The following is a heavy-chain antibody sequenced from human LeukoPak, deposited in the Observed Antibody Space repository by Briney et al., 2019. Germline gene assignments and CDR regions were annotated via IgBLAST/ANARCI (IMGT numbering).Heavy chain of an antibody. CDR1: GFTFSTYA. D-gene: IGHD3-22*01. Sequence: GGSLRLSCAASGFTFSTYAMNWVRQAPGKGLEWVSYISSSSSTIYYADSVKGRFTISRDNAKNSLYLQMNSLRAEDTAVYYCARENDSSGYYYYYYYYMDVWGKGTTVTVSS. CDR2: ISSSSSTI. CDR3: ARENDSSGYYYYYYYYMDV. V-gene: IGHV3-48*01. J-gene: IGHJ6*03.